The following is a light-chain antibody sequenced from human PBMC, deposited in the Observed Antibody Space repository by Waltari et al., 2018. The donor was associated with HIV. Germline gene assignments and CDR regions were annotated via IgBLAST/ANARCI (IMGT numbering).Light chain of an antibody. V-gene: IGKV1-17*01. Sequence: DIQMTQSPSSLSASVRGRVTITCRASQGIRNDLGWYQQKPGTPPRRLIYSASTLQSGVSSRFSGSGSGTEFTLTISSLQPEDSATYYCLQHYDYPRSFGQGTKLGI. CDR3: LQHYDYPRS. CDR2: SAS. J-gene: IGKJ2*01. CDR1: QGIRND.